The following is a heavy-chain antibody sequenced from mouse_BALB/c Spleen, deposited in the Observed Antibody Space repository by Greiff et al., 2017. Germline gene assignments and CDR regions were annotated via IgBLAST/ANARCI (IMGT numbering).Heavy chain of an antibody. CDR1: GFNFKDTY. CDR3: TRYFDV. J-gene: IGHJ1*01. V-gene: IGHV14-3*02. CDR2: IDPANGNT. Sequence: EVQLQQSGAELVKPGASVKLSCTASGFNFKDTYMHWVKQRPEQGLEWIGRIDPANGNTKYDPKFQGKATITADTSSNTAYLQLSSLTSEDTAVYYCTRYFDVWGAGTTVTVSS.